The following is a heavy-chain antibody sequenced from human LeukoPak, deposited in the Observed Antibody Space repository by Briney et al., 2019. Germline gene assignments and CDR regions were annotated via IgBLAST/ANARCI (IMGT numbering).Heavy chain of an antibody. D-gene: IGHD6-19*01. V-gene: IGHV4-59*01. CDR2: IYYSGST. J-gene: IGHJ4*02. CDR1: GGSISSYY. Sequence: PSETLSLTCTVSGGSISSYYWSWIRQPPGKGLEWIGYIYYSGSTNYNPSLKSRVTISVDTSKNQFSLKLSSVTAADTAVYYCARESIAVAGTGYFDYWSQGTLVTVSS. CDR3: ARESIAVAGTGYFDY.